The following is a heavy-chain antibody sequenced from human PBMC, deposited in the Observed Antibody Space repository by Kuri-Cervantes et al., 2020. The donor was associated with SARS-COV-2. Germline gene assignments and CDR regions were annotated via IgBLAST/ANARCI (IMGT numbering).Heavy chain of an antibody. CDR3: AKDKDGGAVACY. CDR2: ISGSGGST. J-gene: IGHJ4*02. Sequence: GESLKISCAASGFTFSSYAMSWVRQAPGKGLEWVSAISGSGGSTHYADSVKGRFTISRDNSKNTLYLQMNSLRTEDTAVYYCAKDKDGGAVACYWGQGTLVTVSS. D-gene: IGHD6-19*01. V-gene: IGHV3-23*01. CDR1: GFTFSSYA.